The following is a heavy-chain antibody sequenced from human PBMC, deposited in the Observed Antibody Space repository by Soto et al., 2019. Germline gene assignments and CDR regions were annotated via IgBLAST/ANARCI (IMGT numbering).Heavy chain of an antibody. CDR3: STGSIVGAIGA. CDR2: IKNQGGGGAH. CDR1: GFIFRGSW. Sequence: GSLRLSCAATGFIFRGSWMTWVRQAPGKEPEWIGRIKNQGGGGAHHHSASVSGRFTISRDDSRNILYLQMDSLKTEDPAVDYCSTGSIVGAIGAWGQGTLVTVSS. V-gene: IGHV3-15*01. D-gene: IGHD1-26*01. J-gene: IGHJ5*01.